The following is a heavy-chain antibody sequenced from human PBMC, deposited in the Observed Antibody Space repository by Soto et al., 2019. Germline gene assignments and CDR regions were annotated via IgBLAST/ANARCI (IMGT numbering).Heavy chain of an antibody. CDR2: IYYSGST. CDR3: ARLWGGIRPPDY. V-gene: IGHV4-39*01. D-gene: IGHD3-16*01. J-gene: IGHJ4*02. Sequence: SETLSLTSAISGGNINSGRYYWGWVRQPPGKGLEWIGSIYYSGSTYYNPSLKSRVTISVDTSKNQFSLKLMSMTAADTAVYYCARLWGGIRPPDYWGQGTLVTVSS. CDR1: GGNINSGRYY.